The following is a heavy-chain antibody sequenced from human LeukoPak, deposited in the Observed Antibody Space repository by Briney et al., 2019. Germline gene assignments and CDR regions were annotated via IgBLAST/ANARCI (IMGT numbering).Heavy chain of an antibody. CDR3: ARGRYCDSTNCPYEGGLYYMDV. Sequence: PSDTLSLTCAVYGESFSGYHWSWIRQTPGKGLEWIGKINHTGSTIYNPSLKSRLTISVDTPKNQFSLELSSVTAADTAVYYCARGRYCDSTNCPYEGGLYYMDVWGTGTTVIVSS. V-gene: IGHV4-34*01. CDR1: GESFSGYH. J-gene: IGHJ6*03. D-gene: IGHD2-2*01. CDR2: INHTGST.